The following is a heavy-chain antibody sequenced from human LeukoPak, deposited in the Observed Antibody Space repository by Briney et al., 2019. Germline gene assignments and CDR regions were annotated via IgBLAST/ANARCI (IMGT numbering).Heavy chain of an antibody. CDR1: GYTFTSYD. J-gene: IGHJ4*02. D-gene: IGHD6-19*01. Sequence: GASVKVSCKASGYTFTSYDINWVRQATGQGLEWMGWMNPNSGNTGYAQKFQGRVTMTRNTSISTAYMELSSQRSEDTAVYYCARGVAVAYYFDYWGQGTLVTVSS. CDR2: MNPNSGNT. V-gene: IGHV1-8*01. CDR3: ARGVAVAYYFDY.